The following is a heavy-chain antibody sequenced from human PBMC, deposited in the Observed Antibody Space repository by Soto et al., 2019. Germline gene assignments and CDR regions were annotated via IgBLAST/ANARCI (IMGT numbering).Heavy chain of an antibody. CDR2: ISGYNGNT. Sequence: QVPLVQSGAEVKKPGASVKVSCKASGYTFSNYGISWVRQGPGQGLEWMGWISGYNGNTHYEEKVQDRIKMTTDTGTCTGYLDLGSRRSYDTAVYFCARDPGSGFGDSSAFAMDAWGQGPPVTVSS. J-gene: IGHJ6*02. V-gene: IGHV1-18*01. D-gene: IGHD2-21*02. CDR3: ARDPGSGFGDSSAFAMDA. CDR1: GYTFSNYG.